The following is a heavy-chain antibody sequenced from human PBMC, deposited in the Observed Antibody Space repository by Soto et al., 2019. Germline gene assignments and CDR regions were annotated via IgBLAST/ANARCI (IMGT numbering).Heavy chain of an antibody. CDR3: ARSPYSSSWYPGVDY. CDR1: GFTFSSYS. D-gene: IGHD6-13*01. J-gene: IGHJ4*02. CDR2: ISSSSSTI. V-gene: IGHV3-48*02. Sequence: GGSLRLSCAASGFTFSSYSMNWVRQAPGKGLEWVSYISSSSSTIYYADSVKGRFTISRDNAKNSLYLQMNSLRDEDTAVYYCARSPYSSSWYPGVDYWGQGTLVTVSS.